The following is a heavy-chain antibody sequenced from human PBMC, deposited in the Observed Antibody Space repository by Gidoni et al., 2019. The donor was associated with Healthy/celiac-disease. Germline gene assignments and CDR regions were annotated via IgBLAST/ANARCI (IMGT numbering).Heavy chain of an antibody. CDR3: ARSRGYVNWFDP. CDR2: ST. Sequence: STNYNPSLKSRVTISVDTSKNQFSLKLSSVTAADTAVYYCARSRGYVNWFDPWGQGTLVTVSS. D-gene: IGHD3-10*01. J-gene: IGHJ5*02. V-gene: IGHV4-59*01.